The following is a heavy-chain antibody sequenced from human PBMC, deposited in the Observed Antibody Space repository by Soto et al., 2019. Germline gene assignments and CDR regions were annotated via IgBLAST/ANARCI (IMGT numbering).Heavy chain of an antibody. CDR3: AKEWGYCISTRCYDGGYFDS. Sequence: EVQLLESGGGLVQPGGSLRLSCAASGFTFSSYAMSWVRQAPGKGLEWVSAISGSGGSTYYADSVKGRFTISRDNSRNTRYLQMDSLRAEDTAVYYCAKEWGYCISTRCYDGGYFDSWGRGTLVTVSS. CDR2: ISGSGGST. CDR1: GFTFSSYA. J-gene: IGHJ4*02. V-gene: IGHV3-23*01. D-gene: IGHD2-2*01.